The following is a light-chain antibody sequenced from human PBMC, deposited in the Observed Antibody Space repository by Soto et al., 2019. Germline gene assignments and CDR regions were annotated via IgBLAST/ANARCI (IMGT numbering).Light chain of an antibody. CDR1: QTVNNGY. CDR3: QQYNNWPALT. CDR2: GAS. Sequence: ESVLTQSPGTLSLSPGERATLSCRASQTVNNGYLAWYQQKPGQAPRLLIYGASTRATGIPARFSGSGSGTEFTLTISSLQSEDFAVYYCQQYNNWPALTFGGGTKVDIK. V-gene: IGKV3-15*01. J-gene: IGKJ4*01.